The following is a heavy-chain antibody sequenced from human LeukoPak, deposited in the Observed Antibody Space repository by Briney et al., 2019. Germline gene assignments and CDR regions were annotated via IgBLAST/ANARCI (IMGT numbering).Heavy chain of an antibody. CDR1: GFIFSSHW. D-gene: IGHD3-10*01. CDR2: ITGSGSTI. CDR3: AREGTGVLDY. J-gene: IGHJ4*02. Sequence: GGSLRLSCAASGFIFSSHWMSWVRQAPGKGLEWVSYITGSGSTIYYADSVKGRFTISRDNTKNSLFLQMNSLRAEDTAVYYCAREGTGVLDYWGQGTLVTVSS. V-gene: IGHV3-48*04.